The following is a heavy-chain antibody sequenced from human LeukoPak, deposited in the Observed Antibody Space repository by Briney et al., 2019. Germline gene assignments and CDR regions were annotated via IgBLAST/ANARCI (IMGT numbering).Heavy chain of an antibody. CDR2: ISWNSGSI. CDR3: AKASGGSCFDY. CDR1: GFTFDDYA. J-gene: IGHJ4*02. D-gene: IGHD2-15*01. Sequence: GGSLRLSCAASGFTFDDYAMHWVRQAPGKGLEWVSGISWNSGSIGYADSVKGRFTISRDNAKNSLYLQMNSLRAEDTALYYCAKASGGSCFDYWGQGTLVTVSS. V-gene: IGHV3-9*01.